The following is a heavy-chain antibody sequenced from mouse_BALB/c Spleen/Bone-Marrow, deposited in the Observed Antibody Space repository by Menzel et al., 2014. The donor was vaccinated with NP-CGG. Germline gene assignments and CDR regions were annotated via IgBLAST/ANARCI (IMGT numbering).Heavy chain of an antibody. CDR2: ILPGSGST. CDR3: ARRGYDGAY. D-gene: IGHD2-14*01. V-gene: IGHV1-9*01. CDR1: GYTFXSYW. J-gene: IGHJ3*01. Sequence: QVQLKQSGAELMKPGASVKISCKATGYTFXSYWIEWVKQRPGHGLEWIGEILPGSGSTNYNEKFKGKATFTADTSSNTAYMQLSSLTSEDSAVYYCARRGYDGAYWGQGTLVTVSA.